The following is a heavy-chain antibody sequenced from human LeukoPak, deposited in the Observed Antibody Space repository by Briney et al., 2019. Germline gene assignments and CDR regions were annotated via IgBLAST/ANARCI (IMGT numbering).Heavy chain of an antibody. D-gene: IGHD3-16*01. J-gene: IGHJ4*02. V-gene: IGHV3-30-3*01. CDR1: GFTFSDYA. Sequence: PGGSLRLSCAASGFTFSDYAMHWVRQAPGKGLEWVAVISYDGSSKCNADSVKGRFTISRDNSKNTLYLQMNSLRAEDTAVYYCARVGEEAVDYWGQGTLVTVSS. CDR3: ARVGEEAVDY. CDR2: ISYDGSSK.